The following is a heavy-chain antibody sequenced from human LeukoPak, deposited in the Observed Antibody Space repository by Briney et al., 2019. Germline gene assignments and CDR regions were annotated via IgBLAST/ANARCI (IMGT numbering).Heavy chain of an antibody. D-gene: IGHD3-22*01. J-gene: IGHJ4*02. CDR3: ARVHFYDSSGYYTGNDY. CDR2: MNPNSGNT. CDR1: GYTFTSYD. Sequence: ASVKVSCKASGYTFTSYDINWVRQATGQGLEWMGWMNPNSGNTGYAQKFQGRVTMTRNTSISTAYMELSSLRSEDTAVYYCARVHFYDSSGYYTGNDYWGQGTLVTVSS. V-gene: IGHV1-8*01.